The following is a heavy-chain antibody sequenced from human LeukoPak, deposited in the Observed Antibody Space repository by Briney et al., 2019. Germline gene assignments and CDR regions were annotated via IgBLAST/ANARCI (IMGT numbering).Heavy chain of an antibody. CDR3: ARDRSSAESPYGMDV. CDR1: GYTFTGYY. V-gene: IGHV1-2*02. D-gene: IGHD6-6*01. CDR2: INPNSGGT. J-gene: IGHJ6*02. Sequence: ASVKVSCKASGYTFTGYYMHWVRQAPGQGLEWMGWINPNSGGTNYTQKFQGRDTMTRDTSISTAYMELSRLRSDDTAVYYCARDRSSAESPYGMDVWGQGTTVTVSS.